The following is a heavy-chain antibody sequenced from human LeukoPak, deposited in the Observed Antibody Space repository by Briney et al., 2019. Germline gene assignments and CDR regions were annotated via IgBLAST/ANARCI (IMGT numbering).Heavy chain of an antibody. J-gene: IGHJ4*02. Sequence: PGRSLRLSCAASGFTFSSYGMHWVRQAPGKGLEWVAVIWYDGSNKYYADSVKGRFTISRDNSKNTLYLQMNSLRAEDTAVYYCARDWYSGSYKLYYWGQGTLVTVSS. CDR1: GFTFSSYG. CDR2: IWYDGSNK. D-gene: IGHD1-26*01. V-gene: IGHV3-33*01. CDR3: ARDWYSGSYKLYY.